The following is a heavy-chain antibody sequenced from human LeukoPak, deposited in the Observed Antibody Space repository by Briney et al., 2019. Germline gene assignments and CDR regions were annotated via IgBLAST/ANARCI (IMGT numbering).Heavy chain of an antibody. CDR1: GFSISSGGYY. D-gene: IGHD3-16*01. J-gene: IGHJ5*02. Sequence: SETLSLTCTVSGFSISSGGYYWSWIRQRPGKGLEWIGYIYDTGRTSYNPSLKSRLTTSVDTSKNQFSLKLSSVTAADTAVYYCARHYGPWGQGTLVTVSS. V-gene: IGHV4-31*03. CDR3: ARHYGP. CDR2: IYDTGRT.